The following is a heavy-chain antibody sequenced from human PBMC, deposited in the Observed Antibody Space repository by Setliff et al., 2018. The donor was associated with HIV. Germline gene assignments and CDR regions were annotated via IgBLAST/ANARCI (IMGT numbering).Heavy chain of an antibody. V-gene: IGHV1-69*13. D-gene: IGHD1-7*01. CDR2: IIPIFGTA. CDR1: GGTFSSYA. CDR3: TTDHITGTSLDH. J-gene: IGHJ4*02. Sequence: VASVKVSCKASGGTFSSYAISWVRQAPGQGLEWMGGIIPIFGTANYAQRFQGRVTITADESTSTAYMELSSLRSEDTAVFYCTTDHITGTSLDHWGQGTLVTVS.